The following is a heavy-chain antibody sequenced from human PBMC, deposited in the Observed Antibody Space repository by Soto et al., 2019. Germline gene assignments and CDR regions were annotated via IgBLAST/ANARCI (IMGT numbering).Heavy chain of an antibody. J-gene: IGHJ4*02. CDR2: ISSSSSYI. CDR3: ARASDWYYFDY. V-gene: IGHV3-21*01. D-gene: IGHD3-9*01. CDR1: GFTFSSYS. Sequence: PGGSLRLSCAASGFTFSSYSMNWVRQGPGEGLEWVSSISSSSSYIYYADSVKGRFTISRDNAKNSLYLQMNSLRAEDTAVYYCARASDWYYFDYWGQGTLVTVSS.